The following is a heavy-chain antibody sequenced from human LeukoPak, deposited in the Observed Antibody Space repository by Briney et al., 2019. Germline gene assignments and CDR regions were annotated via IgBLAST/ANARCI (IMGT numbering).Heavy chain of an antibody. CDR3: ARDSQAYGSGATIDC. V-gene: IGHV1-46*01. D-gene: IGHD2-15*01. CDR1: GYTFTSYY. CDR2: INPSGGST. J-gene: IGHJ4*02. Sequence: ASVKVSCKASGYTFTSYYMHWVRQAPGQGLEWMGIINPSGGSTSYAQKFQGRVTMTRDTSTSTVYMELSSLRSEDTAVYYCARDSQAYGSGATIDCWGQGTLVTVSS.